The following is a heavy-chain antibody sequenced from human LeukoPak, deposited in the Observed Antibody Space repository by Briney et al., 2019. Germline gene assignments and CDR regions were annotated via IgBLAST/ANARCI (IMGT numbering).Heavy chain of an antibody. V-gene: IGHV1-69*01. Sequence: ASVKVSCKASADTFTNFAISWVRQAPGQGLEWMGPIIPIFGTADYAQKFQGRLTIIADHATSTAYMQLSSLTSEDTAVYYCPSPNDYGDHDLDAFDIWGQGTMGTVSS. CDR3: PSPNDYGDHDLDAFDI. J-gene: IGHJ3*02. CDR2: IIPIFGTA. CDR1: ADTFTNFA. D-gene: IGHD4-17*01.